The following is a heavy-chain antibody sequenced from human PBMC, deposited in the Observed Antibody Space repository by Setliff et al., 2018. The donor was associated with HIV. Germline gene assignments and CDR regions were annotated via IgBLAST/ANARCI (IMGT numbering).Heavy chain of an antibody. J-gene: IGHJ4*02. CDR1: GGTFSMYA. CDR3: ARGLTTVTAVDY. D-gene: IGHD4-17*01. V-gene: IGHV1-2*02. Sequence: GASVKVSCKASGGTFSMYAISWVRQAPGQGLEWMGWINPNGEITNFARKFQGRVTLTRDTSISTAYMGLSSLRSDDTATYYCARGLTTVTAVDYWGQGTLVTVSS. CDR2: INPNGEIT.